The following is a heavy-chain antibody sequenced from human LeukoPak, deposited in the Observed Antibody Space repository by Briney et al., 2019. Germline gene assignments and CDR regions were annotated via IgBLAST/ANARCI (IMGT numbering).Heavy chain of an antibody. Sequence: ASVKVSCKVSGYTLTELSMHWVRQAPGKGLEWMEGFDPEDGETIYAQKFQGRATMTEDTSTDTAYMELSSLRSEDTAVYYCATGPGPTAMVTGLLDYWGQGTLVTVSS. V-gene: IGHV1-24*01. CDR3: ATGPGPTAMVTGLLDY. D-gene: IGHD5-18*01. CDR1: GYTLTELS. CDR2: FDPEDGET. J-gene: IGHJ4*02.